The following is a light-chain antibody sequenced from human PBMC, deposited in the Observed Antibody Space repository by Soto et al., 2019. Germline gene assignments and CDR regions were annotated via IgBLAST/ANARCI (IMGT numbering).Light chain of an antibody. CDR1: SSNIGRNT. V-gene: IGLV1-44*01. CDR2: KNN. Sequence: QSALTQPPSASGTPGQRVTISCSGTSSNIGRNTVHWYQQLPGTAPKLLIYKNNQRPSGVPDRFSGSKSGTSASLAISGLQSEDEATYYCAAWDDSLNGYVFGTGTKLTVL. CDR3: AAWDDSLNGYV. J-gene: IGLJ1*01.